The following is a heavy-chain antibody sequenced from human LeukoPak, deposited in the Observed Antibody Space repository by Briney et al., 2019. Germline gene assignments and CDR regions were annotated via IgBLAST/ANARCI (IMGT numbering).Heavy chain of an antibody. CDR1: GFTFDDYA. J-gene: IGHJ4*02. D-gene: IGHD6-19*01. CDR2: ISWNSGSI. Sequence: PGGSLRLSCAASGFTFDDYAMHWVRQAPGKGLEWVSGISWNSGSIGYADSVKGRFTISRDNAKNSLYLQMNSLRAEDTALYYCAKFGFDANQTRGWYGGPLDYWGQGTLVTVSS. CDR3: AKFGFDANQTRGWYGGPLDY. V-gene: IGHV3-9*01.